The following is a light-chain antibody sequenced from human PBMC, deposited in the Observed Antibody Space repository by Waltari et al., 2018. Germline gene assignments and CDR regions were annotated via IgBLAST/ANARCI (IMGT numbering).Light chain of an antibody. J-gene: IGLJ2*01. CDR1: SSTLATNY. CDR3: GAWDDTLRFV. Sequence: QSVLTQPPSASGTPGQRVTTSCSGGSSTLATNYVTWYQHRPGMAPKLPVYRNNQRPSGVPDRFSSSKFGTSASLAIGGLRSEDEADYYCGAWDDTLRFVFGGGTRLTVL. CDR2: RNN. V-gene: IGLV1-47*01.